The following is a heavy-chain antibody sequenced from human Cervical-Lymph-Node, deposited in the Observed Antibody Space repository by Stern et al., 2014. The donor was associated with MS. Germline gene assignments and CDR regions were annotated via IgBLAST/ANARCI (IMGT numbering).Heavy chain of an antibody. V-gene: IGHV3-33*01. D-gene: IGHD2-2*01. J-gene: IGHJ1*01. CDR1: RFIFSNYG. CDR2: IWYDGSNE. CDR3: ARPYCSSTSCLGYLEH. Sequence: VQLVESGGGVVQPGRSLRLSCAASRFIFSNYGMHWVRQAPGRGLEWVAVIWYDGSNEDYADSVKGRFTISRDNSKNTLYLQTNSLRAEDTAMYYCARPYCSSTSCLGYLEHWGQGTLVTVSS.